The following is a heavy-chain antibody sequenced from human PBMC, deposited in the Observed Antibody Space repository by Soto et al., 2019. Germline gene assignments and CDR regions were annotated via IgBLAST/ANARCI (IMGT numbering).Heavy chain of an antibody. CDR2: ISSSSSYT. J-gene: IGHJ5*02. D-gene: IGHD3-16*01. Sequence: GGSLRLSCAASGFTFSDYYMSWIRQAPGKGLEWVSYISSSSSYTNYADSVKGRFTISRDNADSALFLQMNSLSAEDTAIYYCTSDTFGLRDTWGQGTLVTVSS. V-gene: IGHV3-11*06. CDR3: TSDTFGLRDT. CDR1: GFTFSDYY.